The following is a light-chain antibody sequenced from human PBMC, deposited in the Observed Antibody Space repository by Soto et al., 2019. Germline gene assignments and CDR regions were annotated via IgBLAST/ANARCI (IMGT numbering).Light chain of an antibody. Sequence: QSALTQPASVSGSPGQSITISCTGTSSDVGSYNLVSWYQQHPGKAPKLMIYEGSKRPSGVSNRFSGSKSGNTASLTTSGLQAEDEADYYCCSYAGSNVVFGGGTKLNVL. CDR3: CSYAGSNVV. CDR2: EGS. CDR1: SSDVGSYNL. J-gene: IGLJ2*01. V-gene: IGLV2-23*01.